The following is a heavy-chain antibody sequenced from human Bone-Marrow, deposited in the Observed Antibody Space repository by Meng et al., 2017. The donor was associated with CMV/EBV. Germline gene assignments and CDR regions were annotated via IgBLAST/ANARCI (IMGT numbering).Heavy chain of an antibody. Sequence: LTCTVSGCSMVSWAYHCAWIRQPPGKGLDCIGSIYYNGYTFYNPSLKSRVTISGDTSTNQFSLKVNSLAAADTAVYYCALTTDNWFDPWGHGTLVTVFS. J-gene: IGHJ5*02. V-gene: IGHV4-39*07. CDR3: ALTTDNWFDP. D-gene: IGHD4-11*01. CDR1: GCSMVSWAYH. CDR2: IYYNGYT.